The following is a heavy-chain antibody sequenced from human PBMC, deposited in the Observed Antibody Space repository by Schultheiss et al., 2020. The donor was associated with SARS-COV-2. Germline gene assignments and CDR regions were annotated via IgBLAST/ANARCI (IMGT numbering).Heavy chain of an antibody. J-gene: IGHJ4*02. D-gene: IGHD1-26*01. CDR3: ARDRGGWEPEYLTG. CDR1: GFTFSSYA. V-gene: IGHV3-30*04. Sequence: GGSLRLSCAASGFTFSSYAMSWVRQAPGAGLEWVAVISYEGGTQLYTESVKGRFTISRDNAKNSLYLQMNSLRAEDTAVYYCARDRGGWEPEYLTGWGQGTLVTVSS. CDR2: ISYEGGTQ.